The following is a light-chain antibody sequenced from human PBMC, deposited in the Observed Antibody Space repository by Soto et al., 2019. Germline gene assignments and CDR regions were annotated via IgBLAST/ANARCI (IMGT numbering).Light chain of an antibody. CDR2: GAF. CDR1: QGVSANS. Sequence: EIVLTQSPGTLSLSPGDRATLSCRASQGVSANSLAWYQHKVGQAPRLLIYGAFSRATGIPDRFSGNGSETDFSLTISRLVPEDFAVYFCHQYGSTPFTFGPGTKVGIK. V-gene: IGKV3-20*01. J-gene: IGKJ3*01. CDR3: HQYGSTPFT.